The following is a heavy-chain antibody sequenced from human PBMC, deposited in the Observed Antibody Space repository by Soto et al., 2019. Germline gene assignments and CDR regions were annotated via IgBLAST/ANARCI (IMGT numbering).Heavy chain of an antibody. CDR3: ARDGQGTYYDILTGAAYYYYGMDV. Sequence: PGGSLRLSCAASGFTLSSYGMHWVRQAPGKGLEWVAVIWYDGSNKYYADSVKGRFTISRDNSKNTLYLQMNSLRAEDTAVYYCARDGQGTYYDILTGAAYYYYGMDVWGQGTTVTVSS. CDR1: GFTLSSYG. V-gene: IGHV3-33*01. CDR2: IWYDGSNK. D-gene: IGHD3-9*01. J-gene: IGHJ6*02.